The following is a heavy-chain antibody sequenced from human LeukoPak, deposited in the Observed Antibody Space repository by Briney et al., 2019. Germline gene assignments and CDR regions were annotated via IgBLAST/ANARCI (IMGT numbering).Heavy chain of an antibody. V-gene: IGHV3-48*03. Sequence: GGSRRLSCAASGFTFSSYEMNWVRQAPGKGLEWVSYISSSGSTIYYADSVKGRFTISRDNAKNSLYLQMNSLRAEDTAVYYCARDLYSSSYYYGMDVWGKGTTVTVSS. J-gene: IGHJ6*04. D-gene: IGHD6-13*01. CDR3: ARDLYSSSYYYGMDV. CDR1: GFTFSSYE. CDR2: ISSSGSTI.